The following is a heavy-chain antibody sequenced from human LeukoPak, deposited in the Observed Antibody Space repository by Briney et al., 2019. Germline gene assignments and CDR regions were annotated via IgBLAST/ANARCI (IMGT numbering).Heavy chain of an antibody. Sequence: TGGSLRLSCAASGFTFSSYGMHWVRQAPGKGLEWVAFIRYDGSNKYYTDSVKGRFTISRDNSKNTLYLQMNSLRAEDTAVYYCAKGFDSSGYWGYYMDVWGKGTTVTVSS. V-gene: IGHV3-30*02. CDR2: IRYDGSNK. J-gene: IGHJ6*03. CDR3: AKGFDSSGYWGYYMDV. CDR1: GFTFSSYG. D-gene: IGHD3-22*01.